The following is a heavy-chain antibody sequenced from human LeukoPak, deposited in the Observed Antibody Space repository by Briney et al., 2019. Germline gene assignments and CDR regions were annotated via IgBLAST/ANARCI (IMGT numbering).Heavy chain of an antibody. Sequence: SETLSLTCTVSGGSISSYYWSWIRQPAGKGLEWIGRIYTSGSTNYNPSLKSRVTMSVDTSKNQFSLKLSSVTAADTAVYYCARDGLQYYYGSGSYIEHQDAFDIWGQGTMATVSS. CDR2: IYTSGST. V-gene: IGHV4-4*07. CDR3: ARDGLQYYYGSGSYIEHQDAFDI. J-gene: IGHJ3*02. CDR1: GGSISSYY. D-gene: IGHD3-10*01.